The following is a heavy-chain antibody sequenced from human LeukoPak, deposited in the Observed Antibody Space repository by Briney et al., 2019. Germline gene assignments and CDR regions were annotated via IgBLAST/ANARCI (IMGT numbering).Heavy chain of an antibody. V-gene: IGHV1-2*02. CDR2: INPNSGGT. CDR1: GYTFTSYY. D-gene: IGHD2-15*01. Sequence: ASVKVSCKASGYTFTSYYIHWVRQAPGQGLEWMGWINPNSGGTNYAQKFQGRVTMTRVTSISTAYMDLSRLTSDDTAVYYCARVGTPVYYYGMDVWGQGTTVTVSS. CDR3: ARVGTPVYYYGMDV. J-gene: IGHJ6*02.